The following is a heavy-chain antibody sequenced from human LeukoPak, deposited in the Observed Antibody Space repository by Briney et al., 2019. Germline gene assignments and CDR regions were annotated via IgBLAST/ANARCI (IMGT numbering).Heavy chain of an antibody. CDR1: GYSFTSYG. J-gene: IGHJ4*02. Sequence: GASVKVSCKASGYSFTSYGISWVRQAPGQGLEWMGGIIPIFGTANYAQKFQGRVTITADESTSTAYMELSSLRSEDTAVYYCARPRVEIRFDYYGSGSLQEPLDYWGQGTLVTVSS. D-gene: IGHD3-10*01. CDR2: IIPIFGTA. V-gene: IGHV1-69*13. CDR3: ARPRVEIRFDYYGSGSLQEPLDY.